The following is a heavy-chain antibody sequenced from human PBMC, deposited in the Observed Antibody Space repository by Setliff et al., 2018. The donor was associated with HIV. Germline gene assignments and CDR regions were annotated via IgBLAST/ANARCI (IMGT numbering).Heavy chain of an antibody. CDR2: ISGSGGST. CDR3: ARHSDWYGNDAFDI. CDR1: GFTFSTYP. Sequence: GGSLRLSCAASGFTFSTYPMSWVRQAPGKGLEWVSGISGSGGSTYYADSVKGRFTISRDNSKNTLYLQVNSLRGEDTAVYYCARHSDWYGNDAFDIWGQGTRVTVSS. D-gene: IGHD6-19*01. V-gene: IGHV3-23*01. J-gene: IGHJ3*02.